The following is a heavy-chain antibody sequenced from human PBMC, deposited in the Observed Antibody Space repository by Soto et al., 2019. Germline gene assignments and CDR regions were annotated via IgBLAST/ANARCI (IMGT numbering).Heavy chain of an antibody. J-gene: IGHJ4*02. D-gene: IGHD5-12*01. CDR1: GYTFTSYY. CDR3: ARDEREYCGYDRGWCYYFDY. V-gene: IGHV1-46*03. CDR2: INPSGGST. Sequence: ASVKVSCKASGYTFTSYYMHWVRQAPGQGLEWMGIINPSGGSTSYAQKFQGRVTMTRDTSTSTVYMELSSLRSEDTAVYYCARDEREYCGYDRGWCYYFDYCGQGTLVTVSS.